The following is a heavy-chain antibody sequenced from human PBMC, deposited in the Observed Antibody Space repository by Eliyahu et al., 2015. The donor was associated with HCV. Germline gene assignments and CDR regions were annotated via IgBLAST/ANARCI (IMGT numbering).Heavy chain of an antibody. V-gene: IGHV2-5*02. J-gene: IGHJ4*02. CDR3: AHMAGYKHFDF. CDR2: IYWDDDK. D-gene: IGHD5-18*01. CDR1: GFSLSTNGVG. Sequence: QITLKESGPTLVKPTQTLTLTCPFSGFSLSTNGVGVGWIRQPPGKALEWLSLIYWDDDKRYNPSLKSRLSITKDTSKNQVVLTLTNMDPVDTATYYCAHMAGYKHFDFWGQGTLVTVSS.